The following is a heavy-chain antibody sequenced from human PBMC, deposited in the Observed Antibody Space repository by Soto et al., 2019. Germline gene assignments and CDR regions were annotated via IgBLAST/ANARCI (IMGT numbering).Heavy chain of an antibody. D-gene: IGHD2-21*02. V-gene: IGHV1-69*01. J-gene: IGHJ4*02. Sequence: QVQLVQSGAEVKKPGSSVKVSCKASGGTFSSYAISWVRQAPGQGLEWMGGIIPIFGTANYAQTFQGRVTITADESTSTAYMELSSLRSEDTAVYYCARVGEAYCGGDCYSALDYWGQGTLVTVSS. CDR1: GGTFSSYA. CDR2: IIPIFGTA. CDR3: ARVGEAYCGGDCYSALDY.